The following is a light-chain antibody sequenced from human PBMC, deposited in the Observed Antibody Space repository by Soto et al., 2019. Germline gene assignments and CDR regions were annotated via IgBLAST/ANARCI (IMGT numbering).Light chain of an antibody. Sequence: VCLGDSATIKRKSDHNALYSSNNKNYLAWYQHKPGQPPKLLIYWASTRESGVPDRFSGSGSGTDFTLTISSLQAEDVAVYCCQQYFSVALSFGGGTKVDIK. V-gene: IGKV4-1*01. CDR1: HNALYSSNNKNY. CDR2: WAS. J-gene: IGKJ4*01. CDR3: QQYFSVALS.